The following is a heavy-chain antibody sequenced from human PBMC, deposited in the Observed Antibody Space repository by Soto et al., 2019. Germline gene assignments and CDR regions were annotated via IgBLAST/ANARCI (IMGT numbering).Heavy chain of an antibody. Sequence: ASVKVSCKASGYTFTSYGISWVRQAPGQGLEWMGWISAYNGNTNYAQKLQGRVTITTDTSTSTAYMYLRSLSSADTAVHDCARDQTYYDDSSGYYGYWGQGTLVTVSS. J-gene: IGHJ4*02. V-gene: IGHV1-18*01. D-gene: IGHD3-22*01. CDR1: GYTFTSYG. CDR3: ARDQTYYDDSSGYYGY. CDR2: ISAYNGNT.